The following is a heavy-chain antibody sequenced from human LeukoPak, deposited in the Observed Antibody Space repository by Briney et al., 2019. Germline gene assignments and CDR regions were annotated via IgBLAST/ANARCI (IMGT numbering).Heavy chain of an antibody. CDR3: AKHYDILTGYYYFDY. J-gene: IGHJ4*02. CDR1: GFTFSSYA. Sequence: PGGSLRLPCAASGFTFSSYAMSWVRQAPGKGLEWVSAISGSGGSTYYADSVKGRFTISRDNSKNTLYLQMNSLRAEDTAVYYCAKHYDILTGYYYFDYWGQGTLVTVSS. CDR2: ISGSGGST. D-gene: IGHD3-9*01. V-gene: IGHV3-23*01.